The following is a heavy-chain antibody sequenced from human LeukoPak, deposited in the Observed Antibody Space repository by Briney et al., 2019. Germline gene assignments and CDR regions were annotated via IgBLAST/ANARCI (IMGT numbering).Heavy chain of an antibody. CDR3: ASSQGDYDSSGYYGY. D-gene: IGHD3-22*01. J-gene: IGHJ4*02. Sequence: SQTLSLTCTVSGGSISSGDYYWSWIRQPPGKGLEWIGYVYYSGSTYYNPSLKSRVTISVDTSKNQFSLKLSSVTAADTAVYYCASSQGDYDSSGYYGYWGQGTLVTVSS. CDR2: VYYSGST. V-gene: IGHV4-30-4*01. CDR1: GGSISSGDYY.